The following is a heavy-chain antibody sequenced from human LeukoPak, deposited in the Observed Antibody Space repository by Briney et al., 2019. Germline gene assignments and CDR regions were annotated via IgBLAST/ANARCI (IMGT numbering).Heavy chain of an antibody. CDR1: GFSFSSYG. Sequence: QAGGSLRLSCAGSGFSFSSYGMHWVRQAPGKGLEWMAFIRSDGSNKYYADSVKGRFTISRDNSKNTLYLQMNSLRVEDTALYYCAKEISRIAVAQRGYWGQGTLVTVSS. D-gene: IGHD6-19*01. CDR3: AKEISRIAVAQRGY. J-gene: IGHJ4*02. V-gene: IGHV3-30*02. CDR2: IRSDGSNK.